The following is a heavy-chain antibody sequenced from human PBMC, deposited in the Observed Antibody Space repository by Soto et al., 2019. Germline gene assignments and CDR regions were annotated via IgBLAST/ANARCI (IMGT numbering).Heavy chain of an antibody. CDR2: IYDSGST. D-gene: IGHD4-17*01. V-gene: IGHV4-39*01. Sequence: QLQLQESGPGLVKPSETLSLTCTISGGSISTTNYYWGWIRQPPGKGLEWIGTIYDSGSTYYNPSPKSRVTISVDTSKNQFSLKLSSVTAADTAVYYCARRGDYDWYFDLWGRGTLVTVSS. CDR3: ARRGDYDWYFDL. J-gene: IGHJ2*01. CDR1: GGSISTTNYY.